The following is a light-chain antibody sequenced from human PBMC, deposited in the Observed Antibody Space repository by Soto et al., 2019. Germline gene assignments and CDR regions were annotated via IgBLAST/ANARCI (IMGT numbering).Light chain of an antibody. CDR3: SSYGSSGTSV. CDR1: SSDVGGYDF. Sequence: QSVLTQPASVAGSPGQSITISCAGTSSDVGGYDFVSWYQQHPGRAPKLLIYEVSGRPSGVSYRFSGSKSGNTASLIISGLQAEDEAYYYCSSYGSSGTSVFGTGTQLPVL. J-gene: IGLJ1*01. CDR2: EVS. V-gene: IGLV2-14*01.